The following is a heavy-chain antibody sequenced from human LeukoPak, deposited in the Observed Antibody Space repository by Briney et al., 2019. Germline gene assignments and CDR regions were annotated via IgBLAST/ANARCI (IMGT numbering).Heavy chain of an antibody. D-gene: IGHD2-21*02. CDR2: ISYDGSNK. J-gene: IGHJ4*02. V-gene: IGHV3-30*03. CDR3: AVMVVTAMYDY. CDR1: GFTFSSYG. Sequence: GGSLRLSCAASGFTFSSYGMHWVRQAPGKGLEWVVVISYDGSNKYYADSVKGRFTISRDNSKNTLYLQMNSLRAEDTAVYYCAVMVVTAMYDYWGQGTLVTVSS.